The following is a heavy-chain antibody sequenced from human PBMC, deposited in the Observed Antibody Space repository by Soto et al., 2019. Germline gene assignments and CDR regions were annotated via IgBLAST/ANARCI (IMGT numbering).Heavy chain of an antibody. J-gene: IGHJ4*02. CDR2: IYSTGST. D-gene: IGHD3-16*01. CDR3: AGGPWADYFDY. CDR1: SAPFTTYY. Sequence: PSETLSLTCTVSSAPFTTYYWSWIRQPAGKGLEWIGRIYSTGSTLYNPSLKSRITMSVDKYKNQFSLKLSSVTPADTAVFYCAGGPWADYFDYWGQGALVTVSS. V-gene: IGHV4-4*07.